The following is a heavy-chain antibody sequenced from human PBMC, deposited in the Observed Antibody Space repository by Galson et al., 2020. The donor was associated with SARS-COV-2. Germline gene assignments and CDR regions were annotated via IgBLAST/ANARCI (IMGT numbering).Heavy chain of an antibody. D-gene: IGHD1-26*01. CDR1: GLTFSISA. V-gene: IGHV3-30*18. CDR2: ITHDGSKK. Sequence: GESLKISCAASGLTFSISAMHSVRQAPGKALERVAVITHDGSKKYYGDSMKGRFTISRDNSKNTLYLQMNSLRTEDTAVYYCAKDEGASYYFDSWGQGTLVTVSS. J-gene: IGHJ4*02. CDR3: AKDEGASYYFDS.